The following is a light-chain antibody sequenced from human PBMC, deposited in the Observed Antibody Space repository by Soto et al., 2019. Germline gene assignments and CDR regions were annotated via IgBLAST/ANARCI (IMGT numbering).Light chain of an antibody. V-gene: IGLV2-14*01. Sequence: QSVLAQLASVSGSPGQSITISCTGTISDISAYNYVSWYQQHPGKAPKLLIYEVNNRPSGVSDRFSGSKSGDTASLTISGLQADDEADYSCFSYSTSTSLYVFGTGTKVTVL. CDR3: FSYSTSTSLYV. CDR2: EVN. CDR1: ISDISAYNY. J-gene: IGLJ1*01.